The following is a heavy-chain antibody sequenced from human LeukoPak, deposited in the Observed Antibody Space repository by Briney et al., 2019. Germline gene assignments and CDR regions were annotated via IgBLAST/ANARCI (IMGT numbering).Heavy chain of an antibody. CDR2: ISSNGGST. J-gene: IGHJ5*02. Sequence: GGSLRLSCAASGFTFSSYAMHWVRKAPGKGLEYVSAISSNGGSTYYANSVKGRFTISRDNSKNTLYLQMGSLRAEDMAVYYCARGHSSGPTWGQGTLVTVSS. D-gene: IGHD6-25*01. CDR3: ARGHSSGPT. CDR1: GFTFSSYA. V-gene: IGHV3-64*01.